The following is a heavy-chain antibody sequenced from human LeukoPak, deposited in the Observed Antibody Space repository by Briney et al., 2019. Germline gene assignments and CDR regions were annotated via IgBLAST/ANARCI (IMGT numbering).Heavy chain of an antibody. V-gene: IGHV3-15*01. CDR3: TTDLPTLGSGEMDY. D-gene: IGHD3-10*01. J-gene: IGHJ4*02. CDR1: GFTLTNAW. CDR2: IKSKGGGGTT. Sequence: GGSLRLSCAASGFTLTNAWMSWVRQAPGKGLEWVGRIKSKGGGGTTDYAAPVKGRFTISRDDSKNTLYLQMNSLKTEDTAVYYCTTDLPTLGSGEMDYWGQGTLVTVSS.